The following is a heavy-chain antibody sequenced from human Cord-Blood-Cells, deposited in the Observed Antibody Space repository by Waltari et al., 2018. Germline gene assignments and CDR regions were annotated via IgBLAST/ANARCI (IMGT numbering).Heavy chain of an antibody. J-gene: IGHJ5*02. CDR3: ARGRTSFGVVIIPAHGGFDP. D-gene: IGHD3-3*01. Sequence: QVQLQQWGAGLLKPSETLSLTCAVYGGSFSGYYWSWIRQPPGKGLEWIGEINHSGSTNADPSLKSRVTILGDTAKNLFSLKLSSVTAADTAVYYCARGRTSFGVVIIPAHGGFDPWGQGTLVTVSS. CDR2: INHSGST. V-gene: IGHV4-34*01. CDR1: GGSFSGYY.